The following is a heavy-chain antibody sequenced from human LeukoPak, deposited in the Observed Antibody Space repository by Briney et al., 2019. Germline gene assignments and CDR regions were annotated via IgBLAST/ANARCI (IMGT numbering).Heavy chain of an antibody. CDR1: GFTFSDYY. CDR3: ASKLVRSYYYYMDV. V-gene: IGHV3-11*04. Sequence: GGSLRLSCAASGFTFSDYYMSWIRQAPGKGLEWVSYISSSGSTIYYADSVKGRFTISRDNAKNSLYLQMNSLRAEDTAVYYCASKLVRSYYYYMDVWGKGTTVTVSS. CDR2: ISSSGSTI. J-gene: IGHJ6*03. D-gene: IGHD1-1*01.